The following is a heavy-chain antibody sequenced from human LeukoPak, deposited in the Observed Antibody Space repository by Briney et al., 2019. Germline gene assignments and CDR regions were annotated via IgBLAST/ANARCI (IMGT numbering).Heavy chain of an antibody. CDR1: GFTVSSNY. Sequence: GGSLRLSCAASGFTVSSNYMSWVRQAPGKGLEWVSVIYSGGSTYYADSVKGRFTISRDNSKNTLYLQMNSLRAEDTAVYYCAKDRSTMIVVVPDYGMDVWGQGTTVTVSS. J-gene: IGHJ6*02. V-gene: IGHV3-66*01. CDR2: IYSGGST. CDR3: AKDRSTMIVVVPDYGMDV. D-gene: IGHD3-22*01.